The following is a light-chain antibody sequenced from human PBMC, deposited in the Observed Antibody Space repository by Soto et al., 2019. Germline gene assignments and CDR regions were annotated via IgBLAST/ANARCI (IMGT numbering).Light chain of an antibody. Sequence: EIVMTQSPATLSVSPGERATLSCRASQSVSSNLAWYQQKPGQAPRLLIYGASTRATGIPARFSGSGSGTECTLTIRSLRSEDFAVYYCQQYNTWTPWTFGQGTKVEIK. CDR1: QSVSSN. CDR3: QQYNTWTPWT. CDR2: GAS. V-gene: IGKV3-15*01. J-gene: IGKJ1*01.